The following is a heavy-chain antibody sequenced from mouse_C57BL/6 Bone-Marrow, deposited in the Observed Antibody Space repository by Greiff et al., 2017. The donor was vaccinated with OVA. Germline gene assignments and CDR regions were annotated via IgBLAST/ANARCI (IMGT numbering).Heavy chain of an antibody. CDR1: GFTFSSYA. Sequence: EVKLMESGGGLVKPGGSLKLSCAASGFTFSSYAMSWVRQTPEKRLEWVATISDGGSYTYYPDNVKGRFTISRDNAKNNLYLQMSHLKSEDTAMYDCARVLYYGHAMDYWGQGTSVTVAS. J-gene: IGHJ4*01. D-gene: IGHD2-1*01. CDR2: ISDGGSYT. CDR3: ARVLYYGHAMDY. V-gene: IGHV5-4*03.